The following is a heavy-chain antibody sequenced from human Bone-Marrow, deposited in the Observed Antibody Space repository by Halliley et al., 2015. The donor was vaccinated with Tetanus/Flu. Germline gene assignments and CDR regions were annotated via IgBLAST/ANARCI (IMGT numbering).Heavy chain of an antibody. Sequence: TYYPDSVKGRFAISRDNSKNPVYLQMNSLGAEDPAIYYCAKEGYSGSYSGRPDAVDVWGQGTMVPVSS. V-gene: IGHV3-23*01. D-gene: IGHD1-26*01. CDR3: AKEGYSGSYSGRPDAVDV. J-gene: IGHJ3*01. CDR2: T.